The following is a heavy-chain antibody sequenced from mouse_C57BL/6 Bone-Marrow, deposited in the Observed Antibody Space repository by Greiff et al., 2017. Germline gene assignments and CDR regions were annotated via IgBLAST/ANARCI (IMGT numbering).Heavy chain of an antibody. J-gene: IGHJ1*03. D-gene: IGHD1-1*01. CDR2: LYPSDSYT. CDR3: ATVEGYFDV. V-gene: IGHV1-50*01. Sequence: QVQLQQSGAELVKPGASVKLSCKASGYTFTSYWMQWVTQMPGQGLEWIGELYPSDSYTNYNQKFTGKSTFTVDTSSSTAYMQLSSLTSEDSAVYCCATVEGYFDVWGTGTTVTVSS. CDR1: GYTFTSYW.